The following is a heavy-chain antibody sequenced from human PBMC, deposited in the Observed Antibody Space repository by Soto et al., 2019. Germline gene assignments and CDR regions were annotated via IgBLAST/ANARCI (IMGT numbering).Heavy chain of an antibody. D-gene: IGHD3-9*01. CDR2: IYYSGST. CDR1: GGSISSGGYY. Sequence: TLSLTCTVSGGSISSGGYYWSWIRQHPGKGLEWIGYIYYSGSTYYNPSLKSRVTISVDTSKNQFSLKLSSVTAADTAVYYCASTGDWLGRAYNMDVWGKGTTVTVSS. V-gene: IGHV4-31*03. CDR3: ASTGDWLGRAYNMDV. J-gene: IGHJ6*03.